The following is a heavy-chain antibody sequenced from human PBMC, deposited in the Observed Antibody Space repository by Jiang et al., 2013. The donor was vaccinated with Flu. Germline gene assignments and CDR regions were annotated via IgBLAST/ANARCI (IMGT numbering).Heavy chain of an antibody. CDR1: GFTISNFA. Sequence: VQLVESGGGMVQPGGSLRLSCAASGFTISNFAMSWVRQAPGKGLEWVSTIGYSGGDTYFADSVKGRFTISRDNSKNTLYLQMNSLRAEDTAVYYCAKRTTTPGAPKPYFFDSWGRGTLV. CDR3: AKRTTTPGAPKPYFFDS. D-gene: IGHD4-11*01. V-gene: IGHV3-23*04. CDR2: IGYSGGDT. J-gene: IGHJ4*02.